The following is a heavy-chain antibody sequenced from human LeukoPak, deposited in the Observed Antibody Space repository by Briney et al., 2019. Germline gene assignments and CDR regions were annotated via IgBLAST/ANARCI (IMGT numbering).Heavy chain of an antibody. Sequence: SETLSLTCTVSGGSISSSYSWGWIRQPPGKGLEWIGNIYYSGSTYYNSSLKSRVTISVDTSKNQFSLKLSSVTASDTAIYYCASTKLGYSSGWHWGQGTLVTVSS. D-gene: IGHD6-19*01. CDR3: ASTKLGYSSGWH. CDR2: IYYSGST. V-gene: IGHV4-39*01. CDR1: GGSISSSYS. J-gene: IGHJ4*02.